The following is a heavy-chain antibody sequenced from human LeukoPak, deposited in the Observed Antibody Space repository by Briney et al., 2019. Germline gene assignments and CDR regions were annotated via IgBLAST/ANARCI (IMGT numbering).Heavy chain of an antibody. CDR1: GGSINSYY. CDR3: ARHLGGALAAFDI. V-gene: IGHV4-59*08. Sequence: SETLSLTCTVSGGSINSYYWSWIRQPPGKGLEWIGYIYYSGSTNYNPSLKSRVTISVDTSKNQFSLKLSSVTAADTAVYYCARHLGGALAAFDIWGQGTMVTVSS. J-gene: IGHJ3*02. D-gene: IGHD3-10*01. CDR2: IYYSGST.